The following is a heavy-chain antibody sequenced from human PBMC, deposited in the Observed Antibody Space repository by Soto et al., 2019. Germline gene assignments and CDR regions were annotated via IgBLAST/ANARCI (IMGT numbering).Heavy chain of an antibody. J-gene: IGHJ3*02. V-gene: IGHV1-8*01. CDR2: MNPNSGNT. Sequence: GASVKVSCKASGYTFTSYDINWVRQATGQGLEWMGWMNPNSGNTGYAQKFQGRVTMTRNTSISTAYMELSSLRSEDTAVYCCARGLRRLDAFDIWGQGTMVTVSS. CDR1: GYTFTSYD. CDR3: ARGLRRLDAFDI.